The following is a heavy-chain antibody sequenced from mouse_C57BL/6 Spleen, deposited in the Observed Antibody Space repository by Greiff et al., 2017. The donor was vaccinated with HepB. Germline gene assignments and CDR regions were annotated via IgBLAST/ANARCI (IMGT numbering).Heavy chain of an antibody. Sequence: VQLKESGPELVKPGASVKISCKASGYTFTDYYMNWVKQSHGKSLEWIGDINPNNGGTSYNQKFKGKATLTVDKSSSTAYMELRSLTSEDSAVYYCARGGTTARYFDVWGTGTTVTVSS. CDR2: INPNNGGT. V-gene: IGHV1-26*01. CDR1: GYTFTDYY. J-gene: IGHJ1*03. D-gene: IGHD1-2*01. CDR3: ARGGTTARYFDV.